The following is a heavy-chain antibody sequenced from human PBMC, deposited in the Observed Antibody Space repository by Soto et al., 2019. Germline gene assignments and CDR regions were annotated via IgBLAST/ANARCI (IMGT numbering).Heavy chain of an antibody. V-gene: IGHV4-31*03. CDR2: IYYSGST. D-gene: IGHD3-10*01. J-gene: IGHJ5*02. CDR3: AREELLWFGELRGWFDP. Sequence: QVQLQESGPGLVKPSQTLSLTCTVSGGSISSGGYYWSWIRQHPGKGLEWIGYIYYSGSTYYNPSLKSRVTISVDTSKNQFSLKLSSVTAADTAVYYCAREELLWFGELRGWFDPWGQGTLVTVSS. CDR1: GGSISSGGYY.